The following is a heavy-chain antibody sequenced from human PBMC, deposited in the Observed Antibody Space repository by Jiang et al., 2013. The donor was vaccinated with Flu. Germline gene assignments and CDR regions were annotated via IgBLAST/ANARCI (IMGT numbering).Heavy chain of an antibody. CDR3: ASGLELPDY. J-gene: IGHJ4*02. V-gene: IGHV4-31*02. D-gene: IGHD1-7*01. Sequence: SLKSRVTISVDTSKNQXSLKLSSVTAADTAVYYCASGLELPDYWGQGTLVTVSS.